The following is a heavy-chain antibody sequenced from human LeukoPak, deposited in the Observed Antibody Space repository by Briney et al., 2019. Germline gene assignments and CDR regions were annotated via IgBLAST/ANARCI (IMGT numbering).Heavy chain of an antibody. J-gene: IGHJ5*02. Sequence: ASVKVSCKASGYTFTNYDVNWVRQATGQGLEWMGWMNPTSGKAGFAQRFQGRVTITADKSTSTAYMELSSLRSEDTAVYYCARAIAAAGTYNWFDPWGQGTLVTVSS. V-gene: IGHV1-8*01. CDR2: MNPTSGKA. D-gene: IGHD6-13*01. CDR3: ARAIAAAGTYNWFDP. CDR1: GYTFTNYD.